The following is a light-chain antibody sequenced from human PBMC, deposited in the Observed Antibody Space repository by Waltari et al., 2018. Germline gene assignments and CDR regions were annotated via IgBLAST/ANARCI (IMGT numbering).Light chain of an antibody. J-gene: IGKJ4*01. V-gene: IGKV1-39*01. CDR3: QQTYSTPLT. CDR1: QSITTS. CDR2: AAS. Sequence: DIQMTQSPSSLSASVGDRVTIPCRASQSITTSLNWYQQVPGKAPILLISAASSLQSGVPSRFSGSGSGTDFTLAISSLQAEDFATYYCQQTYSTPLTFGGGTKVEIK.